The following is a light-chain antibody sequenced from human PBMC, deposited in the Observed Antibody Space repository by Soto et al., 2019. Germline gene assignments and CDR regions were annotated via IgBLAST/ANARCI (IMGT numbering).Light chain of an antibody. V-gene: IGKV3-11*01. CDR2: DAS. CDR3: QQRSNWPL. J-gene: IGKJ3*01. CDR1: QSVSSY. Sequence: EIVLTQSPATLSSSPGERATLSCRASQSVSSYLAWYQQKPGQAPRLLIYDASNRATGIPARFSGSGSGTDFTLTISSLEPEDFAVYYCQQRSNWPLFGPGTKVDIK.